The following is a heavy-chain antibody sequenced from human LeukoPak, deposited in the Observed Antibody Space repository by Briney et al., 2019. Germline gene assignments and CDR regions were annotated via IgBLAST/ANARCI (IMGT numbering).Heavy chain of an antibody. D-gene: IGHD6-13*01. CDR3: ARDRGPYIAGGLTDFDY. V-gene: IGHV4-59*01. Sequence: KPSETLSLTCTVSGGSISSYYWSSIRQPPGKGLEWSGYIYYSGSTNYNPSLKSRVTISVDTSKNQFSLKLSSVTAADTAVYYCARDRGPYIAGGLTDFDYWGQGTLVTVSS. J-gene: IGHJ4*02. CDR2: IYYSGST. CDR1: GGSISSYY.